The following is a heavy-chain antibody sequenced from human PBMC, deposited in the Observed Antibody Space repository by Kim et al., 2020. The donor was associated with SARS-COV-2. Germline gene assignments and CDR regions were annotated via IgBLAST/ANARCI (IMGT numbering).Heavy chain of an antibody. CDR3: VGGGGWTGGGIEV. CDR2: ISYDGSKE. V-gene: IGHV3-30*03. D-gene: IGHD3-16*01. CDR1: GFPFLPYV. Sequence: GGSLRLSCAASGFPFLPYVMNWVRQAPGKGLEWVAVISYDGSKEYYADSVKGRFTISRDNNKNRLYLQMNSLRAEDTAVYYCVGGGGWTGGGIEVWGQG. J-gene: IGHJ3*01.